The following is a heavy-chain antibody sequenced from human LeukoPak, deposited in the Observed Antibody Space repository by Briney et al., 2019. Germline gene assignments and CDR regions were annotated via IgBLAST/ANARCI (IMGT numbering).Heavy chain of an antibody. J-gene: IGHJ5*02. D-gene: IGHD3-10*01. V-gene: IGHV3-33*01. CDR1: EFSFSNHG. CDR2: IWDDGNNK. CDR3: ARDSYQDYYGRFDP. Sequence: GGSLRLSCAASEFSFSNHGMHWVRQAPGKRLEWVAVIWDDGNNKRYANSVNGRFTISRDNSENTLYLQMNGLTAEDTAMYYCARDSYQDYYGRFDPWGQGTLVIVSS.